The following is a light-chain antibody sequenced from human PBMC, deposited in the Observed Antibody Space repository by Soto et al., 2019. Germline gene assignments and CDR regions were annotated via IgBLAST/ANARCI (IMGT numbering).Light chain of an antibody. Sequence: AVVTQPASVSGSPGQSITISCTGTSSDVGSYNLVSWYQQHPGKAPKLMIYEVSKRPSGVSDRFSGCKSGNTASLTISGLQAEDEADYYCCSYAGSPYVFGTGTKVTVL. CDR3: CSYAGSPYV. V-gene: IGLV2-23*02. J-gene: IGLJ1*01. CDR2: EVS. CDR1: SSDVGSYNL.